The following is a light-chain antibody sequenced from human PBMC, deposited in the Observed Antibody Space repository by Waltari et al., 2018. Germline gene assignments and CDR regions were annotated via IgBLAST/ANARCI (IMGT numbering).Light chain of an antibody. V-gene: IGLV2-23*02. Sequence: QSALTQPASVSGSPGQSITISCTGTSRAVGYYNLLPWYQQHPGKAPNLIIYEVNKWPSGLSNRFSGAKSGNTATLTISGLQTEDEADYYCCSYTGSSWIFGGGTKLTVL. CDR3: CSYTGSSWI. CDR2: EVN. J-gene: IGLJ2*01. CDR1: SRAVGYYNL.